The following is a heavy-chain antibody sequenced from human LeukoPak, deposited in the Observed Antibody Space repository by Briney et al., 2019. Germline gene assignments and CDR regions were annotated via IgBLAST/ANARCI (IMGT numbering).Heavy chain of an antibody. Sequence: GASVKVSCKASGYTFTSYGISWVRQAPGQGLEWMGWISAYNGNTNYAQKLQGRVTVTTDTSTSTAYMELRSLRSDDTAVYYCARLGIAAAENYFDYWGQGTLVTASS. D-gene: IGHD6-13*01. CDR2: ISAYNGNT. V-gene: IGHV1-18*04. CDR3: ARLGIAAAENYFDY. J-gene: IGHJ4*02. CDR1: GYTFTSYG.